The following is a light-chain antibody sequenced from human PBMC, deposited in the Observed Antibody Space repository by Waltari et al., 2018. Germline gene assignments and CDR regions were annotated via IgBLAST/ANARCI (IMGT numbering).Light chain of an antibody. CDR1: SSDIGGYIH. CDR2: DVS. Sequence: QSALTQPASVSGSPGQSITIPCTGTSSDIGGYIHVSWYQQHPGKAPKVIVYDVSNRPSGVSNRFSGSKSGNTASLTISGLQAEDEAHYYCSSYTSSGTLVVFGGGTRLTVL. J-gene: IGLJ2*01. V-gene: IGLV2-14*03. CDR3: SSYTSSGTLVV.